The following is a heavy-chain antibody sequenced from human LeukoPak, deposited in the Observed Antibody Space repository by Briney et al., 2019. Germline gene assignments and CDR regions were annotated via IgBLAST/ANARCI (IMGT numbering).Heavy chain of an antibody. CDR3: ARGRYYYGSGSYHDLSYYYYYMDV. D-gene: IGHD3-10*01. Sequence: SETLSLTCAVYGGSFSGYYWSWIRQPPGKGLEWIGEINHSGSTNYNPSLKSRVTISVDTSKNQFSLKLSSVTAADTAVYYCARGRYYYGSGSYHDLSYYYYYMDVWGKGTTVTVSS. J-gene: IGHJ6*03. CDR1: GGSFSGYY. CDR2: INHSGST. V-gene: IGHV4-34*01.